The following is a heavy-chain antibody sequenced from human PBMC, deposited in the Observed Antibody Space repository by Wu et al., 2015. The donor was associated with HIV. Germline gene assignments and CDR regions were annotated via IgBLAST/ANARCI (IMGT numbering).Heavy chain of an antibody. CDR2: INHSGST. V-gene: IGHV4-34*01. CDR1: GGSFSGYY. CDR3: ARVRYGSGNNRHYYYGMDV. Sequence: QVQLQQWGAGLLKPSETLSLTCAVYGGSFSGYYWSWIRQPPGKGLEWIGEINHSGSTNYNPSLKSRVTISVDTSKNQFSLKLSSVTAADTAVYYCARVRYGSGNNRHYYYGMDVWGQGTTVTVSS. J-gene: IGHJ6*02. D-gene: IGHD3-10*01.